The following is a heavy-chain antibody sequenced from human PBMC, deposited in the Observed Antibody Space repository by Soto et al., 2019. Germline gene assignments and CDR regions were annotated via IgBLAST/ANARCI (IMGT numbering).Heavy chain of an antibody. J-gene: IGHJ6*02. CDR1: GYTFTSYG. Sequence: ASVKVSCKASGYTFTSYGISWVRQAPGQGLERMGWMNANNGNTNYAQKLQGRVTMTRNTSISTAYMELSSLRSEDTAVYYCARDVGIVVVVAGMDVWGQGTTVTVSS. CDR3: ARDVGIVVVVAGMDV. V-gene: IGHV1-18*01. CDR2: MNANNGNT. D-gene: IGHD2-15*01.